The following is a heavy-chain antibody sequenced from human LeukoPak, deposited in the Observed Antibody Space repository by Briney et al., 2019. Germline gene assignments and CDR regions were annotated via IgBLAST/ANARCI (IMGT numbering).Heavy chain of an antibody. CDR3: ARAPIYMGFDY. D-gene: IGHD2-2*02. CDR1: GGSFSGYY. V-gene: IGHV4-34*01. CDR2: INHSGST. J-gene: IGHJ4*02. Sequence: SETLSLTCAVYGGSFSGYYWGWIRQPPGKGLEWIGEINHSGSTNYNPSLKSRVTISVDTSKNQFSLKLSSVTAADTAVYYCARAPIYMGFDYWGQGTLVTVSS.